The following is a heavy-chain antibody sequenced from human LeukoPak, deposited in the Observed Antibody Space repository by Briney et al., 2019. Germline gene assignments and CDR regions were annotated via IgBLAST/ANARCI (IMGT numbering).Heavy chain of an antibody. J-gene: IGHJ3*02. CDR3: ARDVLAAGATGTFDI. D-gene: IGHD1-14*01. CDR1: TFPSSNYW. CDR2: IKQEGREK. Sequence: GSLTLSCAASTFPSSNYWISWVLQAPVKGLERAPNIKQEGREKYYVDSVKGRFTISRDNAKTSLYLQMNSLRAEDTAVYYCARDVLAAGATGTFDIWGQGTMVTVSS. V-gene: IGHV3-7*03.